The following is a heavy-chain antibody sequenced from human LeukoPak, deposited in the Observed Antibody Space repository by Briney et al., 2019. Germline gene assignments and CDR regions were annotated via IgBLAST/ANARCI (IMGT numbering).Heavy chain of an antibody. V-gene: IGHV3-23*01. CDR1: GFTFSSYA. CDR2: ISGSGGST. CDR3: AKFIGSCWLDGFDI. D-gene: IGHD6-13*01. J-gene: IGHJ3*02. Sequence: PGGSQRLSCAASGFTFSSYAMSWVRQAPGKGLDWVSAISGSGGSTDYAGSVKGRFTISRDNSKNTLYLQMNSLRAEDTAVYYCAKFIGSCWLDGFDIWGQGTVVTVSS.